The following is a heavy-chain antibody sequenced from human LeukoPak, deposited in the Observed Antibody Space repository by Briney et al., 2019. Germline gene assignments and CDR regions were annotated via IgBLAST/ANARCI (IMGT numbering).Heavy chain of an antibody. CDR1: GGTFSSYA. V-gene: IGHV1-69*13. CDR3: ARALLGVPAYD. D-gene: IGHD2-2*01. Sequence: SVTVSCKASGGTFSSYAISWVRQAPRQGLEWMGGIIPIFGTANYAQKFQGRVTITADESTSTAYMELSSLRSEDTAVYYCARALLGVPAYDWGQGTLVTVSS. J-gene: IGHJ4*02. CDR2: IIPIFGTA.